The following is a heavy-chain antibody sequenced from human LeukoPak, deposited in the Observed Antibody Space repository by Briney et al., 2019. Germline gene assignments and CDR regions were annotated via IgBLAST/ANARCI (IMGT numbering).Heavy chain of an antibody. Sequence: GGSLRLSCAASRFTFSTYNMNWVRQAPGKGLEWVSHITSSSTNIYYADSVKGRFTISRDNAKNALSLQMNSLRDEDTAVYYCATSGNYYLKYWGQGTLVTVSS. CDR1: RFTFSTYN. J-gene: IGHJ4*02. CDR2: ITSSSTNI. V-gene: IGHV3-48*02. CDR3: ATSGNYYLKY. D-gene: IGHD1-26*01.